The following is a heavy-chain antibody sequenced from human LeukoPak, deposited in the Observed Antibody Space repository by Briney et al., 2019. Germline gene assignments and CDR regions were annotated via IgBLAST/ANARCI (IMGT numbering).Heavy chain of an antibody. Sequence: PGGSLRLSCAASGFTFDDYGMSWVRQAPGKGLEWVSGINWNGGSTGYADSVKGRFTISRDNSKNTLYLQMNSLRAEDTAVYYCAKGSSGWYYYYGMDVWGQGTTVTVSS. V-gene: IGHV3-20*04. J-gene: IGHJ6*02. CDR3: AKGSSGWYYYYGMDV. CDR1: GFTFDDYG. CDR2: INWNGGST. D-gene: IGHD6-19*01.